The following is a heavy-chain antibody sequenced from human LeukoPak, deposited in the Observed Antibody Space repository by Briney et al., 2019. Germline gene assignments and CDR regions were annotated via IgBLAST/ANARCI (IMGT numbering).Heavy chain of an antibody. CDR2: ISSSSSYK. J-gene: IGHJ1*01. CDR1: GFTFSTYS. D-gene: IGHD1-26*01. Sequence: PGGSLGLSCAASGFTFSTYSMNWVRQAPGKGLEWVSYISSSSSYKYYADSVKGRFTISRDNAWNSLYLQMNSLRAEDTAVYYCVKAGATRVEYFQHWGQGTLVTVSS. V-gene: IGHV3-21*04. CDR3: VKAGATRVEYFQH.